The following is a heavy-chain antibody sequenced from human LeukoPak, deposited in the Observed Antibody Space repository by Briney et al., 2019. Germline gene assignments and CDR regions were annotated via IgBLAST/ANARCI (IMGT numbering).Heavy chain of an antibody. CDR3: ARGLKHHYESSGYYLYNFDC. CDR2: IIHGGST. CDR1: GGSLSDYS. Sequence: SKTLSLTCAVQGGSLSDYSRRWIRQPPGKGLEWIGEIIHGGSTNYNPSLMSRVSTSVDTSKNQYSLKLSSVTAADTTVYYCARGLKHHYESSGYYLYNFDCWGQGSLVTVSS. J-gene: IGHJ4*02. V-gene: IGHV4-34*01. D-gene: IGHD3-22*01.